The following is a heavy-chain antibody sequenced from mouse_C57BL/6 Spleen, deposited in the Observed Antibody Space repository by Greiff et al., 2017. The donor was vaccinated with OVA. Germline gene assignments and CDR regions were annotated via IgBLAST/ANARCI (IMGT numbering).Heavy chain of an antibody. CDR1: GYTFTSYW. CDR3: ARSYYGNEGYFDV. CDR2: INPSSGYT. J-gene: IGHJ1*03. Sequence: QVQLKQSGAELAKPGASVKLSCKASGYTFTSYWMHWVKQRPGQGLEWIGYINPSSGYTKYNQKFKDKATLTADKSSSTAYMQLSSLTYEDSAVYYCARSYYGNEGYFDVWGTGTTVTVSS. D-gene: IGHD2-1*01. V-gene: IGHV1-7*01.